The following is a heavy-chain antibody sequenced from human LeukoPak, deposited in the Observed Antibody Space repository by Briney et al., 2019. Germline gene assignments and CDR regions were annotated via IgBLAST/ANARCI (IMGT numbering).Heavy chain of an antibody. CDR3: ARVSNMGDSSGYYPFDY. CDR1: GYTFTSYG. CDR2: ISAYNGNT. D-gene: IGHD3-22*01. J-gene: IGHJ4*02. Sequence: GASVKVSCKASGYTFTSYGISWVRQAPGQGLEWMGWISAYNGNTNYAQKLQGRVTMTTDTSTSTAYMELRSLRSDDTAVYYCARVSNMGDSSGYYPFDYWGQGTLVTVSS. V-gene: IGHV1-18*01.